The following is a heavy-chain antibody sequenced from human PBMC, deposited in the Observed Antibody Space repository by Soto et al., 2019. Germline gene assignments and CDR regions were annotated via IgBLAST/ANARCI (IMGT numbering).Heavy chain of an antibody. V-gene: IGHV1-58*01. J-gene: IGHJ6*02. CDR3: AKDREQQWLAYYYYGMDV. CDR1: GFMFTSSA. CDR2: LVVGSGNT. D-gene: IGHD6-19*01. Sequence: SVKVSCKTSGFMFTSSAVQWVRQARGQRLEWIGWLVVGSGNTHYAQNFQERVTLTRDMSTGTAYMELSSLRSEDTAVYYCAKDREQQWLAYYYYGMDVWGQGTTVTVSS.